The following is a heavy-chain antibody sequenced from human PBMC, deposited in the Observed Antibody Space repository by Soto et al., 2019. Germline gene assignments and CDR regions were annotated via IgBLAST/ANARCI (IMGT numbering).Heavy chain of an antibody. V-gene: IGHV4-59*08. D-gene: IGHD4-17*01. Sequence: SETLSLTCTVPGGSISGYYWIWMRQPPGKGLEWIGYIYNSGSTNYNPALKSRVTISVDTSKNQFSLKLSSVTAADTAVYYCAGSPYGHHVTFDDWGQGTLVTVYS. CDR3: AGSPYGHHVTFDD. J-gene: IGHJ4*02. CDR1: GGSISGYY. CDR2: IYNSGST.